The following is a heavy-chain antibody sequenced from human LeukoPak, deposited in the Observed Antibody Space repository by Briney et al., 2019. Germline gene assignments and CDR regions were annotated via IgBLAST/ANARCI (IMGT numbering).Heavy chain of an antibody. Sequence: SETLSLTCTDSGGSISSYYWSWIRQPAGKGLECMGRIYTSGSTNYNPSLKSRVTMSVDTSKNQFSLKLSSVTAADTAVYYCARGVVPAAQGGYYYYGMDVWGQGTTVTVSS. CDR1: GGSISSYY. CDR2: IYTSGST. V-gene: IGHV4-4*07. J-gene: IGHJ6*02. D-gene: IGHD2-2*01. CDR3: ARGVVPAAQGGYYYYGMDV.